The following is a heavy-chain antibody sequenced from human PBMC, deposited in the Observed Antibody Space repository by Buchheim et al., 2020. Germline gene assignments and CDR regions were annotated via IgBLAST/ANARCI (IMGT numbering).Heavy chain of an antibody. D-gene: IGHD3-22*01. V-gene: IGHV4-39*01. J-gene: IGHJ3*02. Sequence: QLQLQESGPGLVKPSETLSLTCTVSGGSISSSSYYWGWIRQPPGKGLEWIGSIYYSGSTYYNPSLKSRVTISVDTSKNQFSLKLSSVTAADTAVYYCARLSAGSSGYYYSNGGDDAFDIWGQGT. CDR3: ARLSAGSSGYYYSNGGDDAFDI. CDR2: IYYSGST. CDR1: GGSISSSSYY.